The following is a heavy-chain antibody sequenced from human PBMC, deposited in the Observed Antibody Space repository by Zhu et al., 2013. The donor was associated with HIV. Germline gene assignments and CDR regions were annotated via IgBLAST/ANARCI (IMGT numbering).Heavy chain of an antibody. J-gene: IGHJ4*02. V-gene: IGHV1-2*02. CDR2: INPKSGGT. CDR3: ARGQIMITFGGLSSRGGTVWTT. D-gene: IGHD3-16*01. CDR1: GYTFTDNY. Sequence: QVQLVQSGAEVKKPGASVTVSCKASGYTFTDNYIHWVRQAPGQGLEWMGWINPKSGGTNYLPKFQARVTMTRDTSRSTTYMELNSLTNDDTAVYYCARGQIMITFGGLSSRGGTVWTTWGQGALVTVSS.